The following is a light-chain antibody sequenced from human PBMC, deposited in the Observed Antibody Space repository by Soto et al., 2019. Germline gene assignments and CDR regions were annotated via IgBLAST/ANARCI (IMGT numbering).Light chain of an antibody. CDR1: SSDLGVYHY. J-gene: IGLJ2*01. CDR2: DVR. CDR3: TSYTSSSTVI. Sequence: QSALTQPASVSGSPGQSITISCTGTSSDLGVYHYISWYQQLPGKAPKFIIYDVRNRPSGVSNRFSGSRSGNTPYLTISGLQAEDEADYYCTSYTSSSTVIFGGGTKLTVL. V-gene: IGLV2-14*01.